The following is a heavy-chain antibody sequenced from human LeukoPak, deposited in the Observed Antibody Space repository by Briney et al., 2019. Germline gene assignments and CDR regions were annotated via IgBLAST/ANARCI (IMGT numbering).Heavy chain of an antibody. D-gene: IGHD4-17*01. Sequence: GGSLRLSCAASGFTFSSYNMNWVRQAPGKGLEWVAVISSDGNQKYYADSVKGRFTISRDNFKNTVDLQMNSLREEDTAVYYCARDIGGLDGDGLDYWGQGTLVTVSS. J-gene: IGHJ4*02. CDR2: ISSDGNQK. CDR1: GFTFSSYN. CDR3: ARDIGGLDGDGLDY. V-gene: IGHV3-30*03.